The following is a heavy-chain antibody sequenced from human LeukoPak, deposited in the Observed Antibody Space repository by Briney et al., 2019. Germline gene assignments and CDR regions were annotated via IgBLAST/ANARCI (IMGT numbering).Heavy chain of an antibody. Sequence: PGGSLRLSCAASGFTFSSYEMNWVRQPPGKGLEWVSYISSSGSTIYYADSVKGRFTISRDNAKNSLYLQMNSLRAEDTAVYYCARDQRARYNWNDWLDYYGMDVWGKGTTVTVSS. CDR2: ISSSGSTI. D-gene: IGHD1-1*01. J-gene: IGHJ6*04. CDR1: GFTFSSYE. CDR3: ARDQRARYNWNDWLDYYGMDV. V-gene: IGHV3-48*03.